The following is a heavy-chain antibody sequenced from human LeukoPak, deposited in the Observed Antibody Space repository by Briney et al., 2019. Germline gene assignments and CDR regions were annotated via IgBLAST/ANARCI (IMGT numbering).Heavy chain of an antibody. J-gene: IGHJ6*02. CDR3: ARVDYYGSGSCFSTRYYYGMDV. V-gene: IGHV1-18*01. D-gene: IGHD3-10*01. Sequence: ASVKVSCKASGYTFTSYGISWVRQAPGQGLEWMGWISAYNGNTNYAQKLQGRVTMTTDTSTSTAYMELRSLRSDDTAVYYCARVDYYGSGSCFSTRYYYGMDVWGQGTTVTVSS. CDR1: GYTFTSYG. CDR2: ISAYNGNT.